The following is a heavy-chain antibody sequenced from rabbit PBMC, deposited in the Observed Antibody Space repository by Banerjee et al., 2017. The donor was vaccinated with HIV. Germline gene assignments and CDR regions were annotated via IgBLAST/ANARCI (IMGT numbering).Heavy chain of an antibody. Sequence: QEQLEESGGDLVKPEGSLTLTCTASGFSFSSSYWICWVRQAPGKGLEWIACIYAGSSGSTYYASWAKGRFTISKTSSTTVTLQMTSLTAADTATYFCARGVDYDDYGDYFAFDPWGPGTLVTVS. J-gene: IGHJ2*01. CDR2: IYAGSSGST. D-gene: IGHD2-1*01. CDR1: GFSFSSSYW. V-gene: IGHV1S45*01. CDR3: ARGVDYDDYGDYFAFDP.